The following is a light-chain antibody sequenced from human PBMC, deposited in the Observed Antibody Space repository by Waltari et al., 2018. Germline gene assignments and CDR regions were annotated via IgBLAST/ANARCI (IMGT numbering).Light chain of an antibody. V-gene: IGKV1-9*01. J-gene: IGKJ3*01. Sequence: IQLTQSPSFLSASVGDRVTITCRASQGISSYLAWYQQKPGKAPKLLIYVASTLQSGVPSRFSGRGFGTEFTLTIISLQPEDFAAYYCQQLSSYPFTFGPGTKVDVK. CDR1: QGISSY. CDR3: QQLSSYPFT. CDR2: VAS.